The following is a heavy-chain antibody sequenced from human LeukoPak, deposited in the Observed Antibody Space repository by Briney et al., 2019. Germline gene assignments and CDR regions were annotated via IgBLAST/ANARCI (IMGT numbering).Heavy chain of an antibody. CDR3: ARAVERGYSYGYYFDY. D-gene: IGHD5-18*01. V-gene: IGHV3-48*01. J-gene: IGHJ4*02. CDR2: ISSSSSTI. CDR1: GFTFSSYG. Sequence: GGSLRLSCAASGFTFSSYGMNWVRQAPGKGLEWVSYISSSSSTIYYADSVKGRFTISRDNAKNSLYLQMNSLRAEDTAVYYCARAVERGYSYGYYFDYWGQGTLVTVSS.